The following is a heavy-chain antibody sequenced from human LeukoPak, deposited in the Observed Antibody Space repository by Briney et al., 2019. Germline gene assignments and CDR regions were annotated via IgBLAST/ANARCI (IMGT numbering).Heavy chain of an antibody. D-gene: IGHD3-22*01. CDR3: ARATAVVVVIIHDAFDI. CDR1: GYTFTGYY. J-gene: IGHJ3*02. Sequence: EASVKVSCKASGYTFTGYYMHWVRQAPGQGLEWMGCINPNSGGTNYAQKFQGRVTMPRDTSISTAYMELSRLRSDDTAVYYCARATAVVVVIIHDAFDIWGQGTMVTVSS. V-gene: IGHV1-2*02. CDR2: INPNSGGT.